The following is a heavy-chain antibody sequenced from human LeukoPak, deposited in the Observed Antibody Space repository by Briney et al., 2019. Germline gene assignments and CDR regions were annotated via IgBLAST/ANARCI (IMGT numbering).Heavy chain of an antibody. J-gene: IGHJ5*02. CDR1: GFTFSTYA. CDR2: ISGSGGST. V-gene: IGHV3-23*01. D-gene: IGHD6-13*01. Sequence: GGSLRLSCAASGFTFSTYAMSWVRQAPGKGLEWVSAISGSGGSTYYADSVKGRFTISRDNSKNTLYLQMNSLRAEDTALYYCEKDQYTSSWYRNWFDPWGQGTLVTVSS. CDR3: EKDQYTSSWYRNWFDP.